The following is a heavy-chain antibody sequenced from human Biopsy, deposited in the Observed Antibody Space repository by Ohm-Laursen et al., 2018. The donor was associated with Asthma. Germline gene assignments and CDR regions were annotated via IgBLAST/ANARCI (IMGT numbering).Heavy chain of an antibody. V-gene: IGHV3-30*03. CDR1: GFSFSSYG. D-gene: IGHD1-1*01. CDR2: ISFDGTNK. J-gene: IGHJ3*02. CDR3: VRDGTDDAFDI. Sequence: SLRLSCAASGFSFSSYGMHWVRQTPGKGLEWVAVISFDGTNKYYADSVKGRFTISRDNSKNTLDLQMNSLSAEDSAVYYCVRDGTDDAFDIWGQGTVVSASS.